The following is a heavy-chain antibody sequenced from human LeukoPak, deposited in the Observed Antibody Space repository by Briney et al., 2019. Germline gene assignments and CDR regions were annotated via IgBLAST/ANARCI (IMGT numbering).Heavy chain of an antibody. D-gene: IGHD2-21*01. CDR3: AKEEGVMAIAGSPSGY. CDR2: ISYDGTNK. CDR1: GFTFSNYG. V-gene: IGHV3-30*18. J-gene: IGHJ4*02. Sequence: GRSLRLSCAASGFTFSNYGIHWVRQAPGKGLEWVAIISYDGTNKYHADSVKGRFTISRDNSKNTLYLQMNSLRAEDTAMYYCAKEEGVMAIAGSPSGYWGQGTLVTVSS.